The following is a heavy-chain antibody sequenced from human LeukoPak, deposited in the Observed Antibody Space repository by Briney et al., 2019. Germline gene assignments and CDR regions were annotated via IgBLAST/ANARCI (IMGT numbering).Heavy chain of an antibody. D-gene: IGHD5-12*01. CDR1: GFTFSTFA. CDR3: AKNEVWWLPDS. Sequence: GGSLRLSCAASGFTFSTFAMLWVRQPPGKGLEWVSSIFPSGGEIHYADSVKGRFTISRDNSKNTLYLQMNSLRADDTALYYCAKNEVWWLPDSWGQGTLVTVSS. J-gene: IGHJ4*02. CDR2: IFPSGGEI. V-gene: IGHV3-23*01.